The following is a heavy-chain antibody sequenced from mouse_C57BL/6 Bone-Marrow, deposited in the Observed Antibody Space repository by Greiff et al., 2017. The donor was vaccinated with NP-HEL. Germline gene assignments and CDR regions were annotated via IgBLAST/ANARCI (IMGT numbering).Heavy chain of an antibody. CDR3: ARGILSFWYFDV. CDR1: GYTFTSYW. J-gene: IGHJ1*03. Sequence: VQLQQPGAELVKPGASVKMSCKASGYTFTSYWITWVKQRPGQGLEWIGDIYPGSGSTNYNEKLKSQATLTVDTSSSTAYMQLSSLTSEDSAVYYCARGILSFWYFDVWGTGTTVTVAS. CDR2: IYPGSGST. D-gene: IGHD1-1*01. V-gene: IGHV1-55*01.